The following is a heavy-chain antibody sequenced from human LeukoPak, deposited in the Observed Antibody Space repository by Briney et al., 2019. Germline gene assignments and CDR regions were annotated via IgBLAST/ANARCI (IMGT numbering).Heavy chain of an antibody. CDR3: AAYCSGGSCYSDSDY. D-gene: IGHD2-15*01. CDR2: IYTSGST. V-gene: IGHV4-61*02. J-gene: IGHJ4*02. CDR1: GGSISSGTHY. Sequence: SSETLSLTCTVSGGSISSGTHYWSWIRQPAGKGLEWIGRIYTSGSTNFNPSLKSRVTISVDTSKNQFSLKLSSVTAADTAVYYCAAYCSGGSCYSDSDYWGQGTLVTVSS.